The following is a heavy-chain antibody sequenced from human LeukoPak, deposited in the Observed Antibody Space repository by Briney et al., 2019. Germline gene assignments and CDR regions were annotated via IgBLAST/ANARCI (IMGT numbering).Heavy chain of an antibody. J-gene: IGHJ6*02. Sequence: GGSLRLSCAASGFTFSDYYINWIRHAPGKGREWVSHISSSGRLMQYADSVKGRFTITRDNAQNFMSLQMNSLKPEDTAVYYCARDTNNGLDVWGRGTTVTVSS. CDR2: ISSSGRLM. CDR3: ARDTNNGLDV. CDR1: GFTFSDYY. D-gene: IGHD1-14*01. V-gene: IGHV3-11*01.